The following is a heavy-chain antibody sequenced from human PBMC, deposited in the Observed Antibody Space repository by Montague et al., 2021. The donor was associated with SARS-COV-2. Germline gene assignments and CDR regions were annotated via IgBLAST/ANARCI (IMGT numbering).Heavy chain of an antibody. CDR1: GDSISTDNW. V-gene: IGHV4-4*02. Sequence: SETLPLTCVVSGDSISTDNWWTWVRLPPGKGLEWVGEIYHTGSTKYKPSLKSRVSMSVDKSWNQFSLRLTSVTAADTAIYYCARGTKRVFTYDYDSSGYASDYWGQGTLVTVSS. D-gene: IGHD3-22*01. CDR3: ARGTKRVFTYDYDSSGYASDY. CDR2: IYHTGST. J-gene: IGHJ4*02.